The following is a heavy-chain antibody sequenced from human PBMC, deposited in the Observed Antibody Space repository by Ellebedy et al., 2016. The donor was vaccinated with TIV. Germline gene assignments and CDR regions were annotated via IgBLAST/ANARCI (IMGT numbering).Heavy chain of an antibody. CDR2: ISGRGDNT. V-gene: IGHV3-23*01. CDR1: GFTFATYA. D-gene: IGHD3-3*02. J-gene: IGHJ4*02. Sequence: GESLKISXAASGFTFATYAMSWVRQAPGKGLEWVSAISGRGDNTYYADSVKGRFTISRDNSKNTLYLQLNSLRAEDTAIYYCVAFTVNFDFWGQGTLVTVSS. CDR3: VAFTVNFDF.